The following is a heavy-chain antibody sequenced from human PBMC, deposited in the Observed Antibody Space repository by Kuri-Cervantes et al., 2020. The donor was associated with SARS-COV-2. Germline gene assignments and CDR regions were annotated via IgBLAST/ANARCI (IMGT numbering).Heavy chain of an antibody. D-gene: IGHD3-22*01. Sequence: GGSLRLSCAASGFTFSSYGMHWVRQAPGKGLEWVAVISYDGSNKYYADSVKGRFTISRNNSMNTLYLQMNSLRAEDTAVYYCAKDQSARYYDSSGLFDYWGQGTLVTVSS. J-gene: IGHJ4*02. CDR1: GFTFSSYG. CDR2: ISYDGSNK. V-gene: IGHV3-30*18. CDR3: AKDQSARYYDSSGLFDY.